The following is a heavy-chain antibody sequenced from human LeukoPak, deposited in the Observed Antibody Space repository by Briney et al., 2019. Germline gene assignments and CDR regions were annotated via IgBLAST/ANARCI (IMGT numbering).Heavy chain of an antibody. CDR2: ISAGNGNT. D-gene: IGHD6-19*01. CDR3: ASLAGDY. Sequence: ASVKVSCKASGYTFTSYAIHWVRQAPGQRLEWMGWISAGNGNTKYSQNFQGRVTFISNTSTSTAYMELSSLRSEDTAVYYCASLAGDYWGQGTLVTVSS. CDR1: GYTFTSYA. V-gene: IGHV1-3*01. J-gene: IGHJ4*02.